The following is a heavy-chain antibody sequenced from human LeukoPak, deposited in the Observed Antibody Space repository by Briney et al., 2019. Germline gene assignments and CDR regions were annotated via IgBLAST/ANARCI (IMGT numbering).Heavy chain of an antibody. Sequence: PGGSLRLSCAASGFTFSSHAMSWVRQAPGKGLEWVSVISGPGYTTYYADSVKGRLTISRDNSNNMLYLQLNSLRAEDTAVYYCAKDLSDNYNLFDYWGQGTLVTVSS. D-gene: IGHD1-1*01. CDR2: ISGPGYTT. CDR3: AKDLSDNYNLFDY. J-gene: IGHJ4*02. CDR1: GFTFSSHA. V-gene: IGHV3-23*01.